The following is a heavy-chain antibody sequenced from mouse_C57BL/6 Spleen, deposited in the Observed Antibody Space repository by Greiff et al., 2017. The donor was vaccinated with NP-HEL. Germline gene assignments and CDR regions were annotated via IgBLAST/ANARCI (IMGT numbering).Heavy chain of an antibody. J-gene: IGHJ1*03. CDR1: GFTFSNYW. CDR3: TRSLYYGSSHWYFDV. D-gene: IGHD1-1*01. V-gene: IGHV6-3*01. Sequence: EVQLQESGGGLVQPGGSMKLSCVASGFTFSNYWMNWVRQSPEKGLEWVAHIRLKSDNYATNYAESVTGRFTISRDDSKSSVSLQMYNGSAEDTGIYYFTRSLYYGSSHWYFDVWGTGTTVTVSS. CDR2: IRLKSDNYAT.